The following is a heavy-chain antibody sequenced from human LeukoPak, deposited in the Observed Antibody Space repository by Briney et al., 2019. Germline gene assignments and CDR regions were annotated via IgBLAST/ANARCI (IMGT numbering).Heavy chain of an antibody. J-gene: IGHJ4*02. D-gene: IGHD3-3*01. CDR1: GDSISSGDSY. CDR2: IYSTGST. Sequence: NPSQTLSLTCTVSGDSISSGDSYWNWIRQHPGEGLEWIGCIYSTGSTYYNPSLKSRITISVDTSKNQFSLKLNSVTAADTAVYYCARGRNFRHYWGQGTLVTVSS. CDR3: ARGRNFRHY. V-gene: IGHV4-31*03.